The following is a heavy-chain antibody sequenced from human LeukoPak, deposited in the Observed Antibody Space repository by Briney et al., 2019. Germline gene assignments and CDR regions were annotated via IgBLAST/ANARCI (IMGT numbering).Heavy chain of an antibody. CDR2: ISTSDTNI. J-gene: IGHJ6*02. V-gene: IGHV3-48*03. Sequence: GGPLTLSCAASGFSLNTNEMNWLGQAPGKGREGFSYISTSDTNIYHADPVKGRFTISRDNAKNSLFLQMDSLRVEDAAVYHCARRQWTGKGCYGMDVWGQGTTVTVSS. CDR3: ARRQWTGKGCYGMDV. D-gene: IGHD3/OR15-3a*01. CDR1: GFSLNTNE.